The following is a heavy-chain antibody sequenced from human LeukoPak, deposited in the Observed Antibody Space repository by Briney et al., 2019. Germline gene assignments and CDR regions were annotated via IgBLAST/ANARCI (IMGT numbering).Heavy chain of an antibody. D-gene: IGHD5-18*01. Sequence: GASVKVSCKASGGTFSSYAISWVRQAPGQGLEWMGIINPSGSSTSYAQKFQGRVTMTRDTSTSTVYMELSSLRSEDTAVYYCAREWGLRLLYDGSYGYTHFDYWGQGTLVTVSS. CDR3: AREWGLRLLYDGSYGYTHFDY. J-gene: IGHJ4*02. CDR1: GGTFSSYA. CDR2: INPSGSST. V-gene: IGHV1-46*01.